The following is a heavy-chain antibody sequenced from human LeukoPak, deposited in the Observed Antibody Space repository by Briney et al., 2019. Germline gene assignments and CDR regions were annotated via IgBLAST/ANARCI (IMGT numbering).Heavy chain of an antibody. Sequence: GGSLRLSCAASGFIFSSEGMHWVRQAPGKGLDWVAFIQNDGGNKYYADSVKGRFTISRDNSKNSLSLQMNSLRAEDTALYYCAKGDLPLLYGGAFDSWGQGILVTVSS. CDR1: GFIFSSEG. CDR2: IQNDGGNK. D-gene: IGHD1-26*01. CDR3: AKGDLPLLYGGAFDS. V-gene: IGHV3-30*02. J-gene: IGHJ4*02.